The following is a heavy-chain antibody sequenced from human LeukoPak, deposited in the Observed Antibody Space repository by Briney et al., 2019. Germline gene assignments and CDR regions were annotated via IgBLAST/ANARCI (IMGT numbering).Heavy chain of an antibody. J-gene: IGHJ4*02. CDR1: GGSISSSNW. D-gene: IGHD3-22*01. Sequence: SETLSLTCAVSGGSISSSNWWSWVRQPPGKGLEWIGEIYHSGSTNYNPSLKSRVTISVDKSKNQFSLKLSSVTAADTAVYYCAKYYYDSSGYWDYWGQGTLVTVSS. V-gene: IGHV4-4*02. CDR2: IYHSGST. CDR3: AKYYYDSSGYWDY.